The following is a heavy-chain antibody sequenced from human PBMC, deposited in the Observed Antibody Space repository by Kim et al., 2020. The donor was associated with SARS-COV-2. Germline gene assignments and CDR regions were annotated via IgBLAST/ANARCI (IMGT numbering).Heavy chain of an antibody. J-gene: IGHJ4*02. CDR2: ISGSGGST. D-gene: IGHD3-3*01. CDR1: GFTFSSYA. Sequence: GGSLRLSCAASGFTFSSYAMSWVRQAPGKGLEWVSAISGSGGSTYYADSVKGRFTISRDNSKNTLYLQMNSLRAEDTAVYYCAKDLVPRTREWLRVYYFDDWGQGTLVTVSS. CDR3: AKDLVPRTREWLRVYYFDD. V-gene: IGHV3-23*01.